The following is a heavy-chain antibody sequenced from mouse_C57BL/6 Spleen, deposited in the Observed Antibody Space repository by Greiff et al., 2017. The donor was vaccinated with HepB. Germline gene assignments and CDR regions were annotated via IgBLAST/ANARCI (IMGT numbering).Heavy chain of an antibody. Sequence: EVMLVESGGGLVKPGGSLKLSCAASGFTFSSYAMSWVRQTPEKRLEWVATISDGGSYTYYPDNVKGRFTISRDNAKNNLYLQMSHLKSEDTAMYYCARDPYDYDVAYWGQGTLVTVSA. CDR3: ARDPYDYDVAY. J-gene: IGHJ3*01. CDR1: GFTFSSYA. V-gene: IGHV5-4*01. CDR2: ISDGGSYT. D-gene: IGHD2-4*01.